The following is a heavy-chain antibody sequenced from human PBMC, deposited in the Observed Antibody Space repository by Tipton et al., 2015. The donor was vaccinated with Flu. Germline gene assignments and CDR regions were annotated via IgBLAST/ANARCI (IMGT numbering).Heavy chain of an antibody. CDR1: GFTFNAYE. CDR3: ARVLSSEHYYGLDV. CDR2: ISSSGSTI. D-gene: IGHD3-16*02. V-gene: IGHV3-48*03. J-gene: IGHJ6*02. Sequence: GSLRLSCAASGFTFNAYEMNWVRQAPGKGLEWVSYISSSGSTIYYADSVKGRFSISRDNPKNTLFLQMNSLSVEDTAVYYCARVLSSEHYYGLDVWGQGTTVTVSS.